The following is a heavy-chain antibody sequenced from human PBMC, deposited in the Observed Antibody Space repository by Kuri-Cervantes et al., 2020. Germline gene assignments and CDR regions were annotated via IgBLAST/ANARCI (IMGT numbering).Heavy chain of an antibody. Sequence: GGSLRLSCAASGFTFDDYSMHWVRQAPGKGLEWVSAINGGGDSPSYADSVKGRFTISRDNSKNTLYLQMNSLRAEDTAVYYCAKSALGSSVWPKNHYYYYMDVWGKGTTVTVSS. V-gene: IGHV3-23*01. CDR2: INGGGDSP. J-gene: IGHJ6*03. CDR1: GFTFDDYS. CDR3: AKSALGSSVWPKNHYYYYMDV. D-gene: IGHD6-19*01.